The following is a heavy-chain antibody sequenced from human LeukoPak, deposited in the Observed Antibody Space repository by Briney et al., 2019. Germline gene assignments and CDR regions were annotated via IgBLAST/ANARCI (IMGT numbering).Heavy chain of an antibody. V-gene: IGHV3-30-3*01. CDR2: ISYDGSNK. Sequence: GRSLRLSCAASGFTFSSYAMHWVRQAPGKGLEWVAVISYDGSNKYYADSVKGRFTISRVNSKNTLYLQMNSLRAEDTAVYYCARDPSTSQIINWFDPWGQGTLVTVSS. D-gene: IGHD3-10*01. CDR3: ARDPSTSQIINWFDP. J-gene: IGHJ5*02. CDR1: GFTFSSYA.